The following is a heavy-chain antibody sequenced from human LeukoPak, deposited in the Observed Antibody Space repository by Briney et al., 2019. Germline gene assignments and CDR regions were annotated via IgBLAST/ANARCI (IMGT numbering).Heavy chain of an antibody. J-gene: IGHJ4*02. D-gene: IGHD6-19*01. CDR3: ARDSNIAVAGIDY. CDR1: GYTFTGYY. Sequence: ASVKVSCKASGYTFTGYYMHWVRQAPGQGLEWMGWINPNSGGTNYAQKFQGRVTMTRDTSISTAYMELSRLRSDDTAVYYCARDSNIAVAGIDYWGQGTLVTVSS. CDR2: INPNSGGT. V-gene: IGHV1-2*02.